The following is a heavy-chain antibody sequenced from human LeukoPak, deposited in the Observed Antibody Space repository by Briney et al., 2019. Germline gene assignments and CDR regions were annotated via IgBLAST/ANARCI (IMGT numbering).Heavy chain of an antibody. Sequence: PSETLSLTCTVSGDSISSSDYCWSWIRQPPGRGLEFVGCLYVSGSTYYNPSLNGRVTISVDTSKNQFSLMLYYMTAADTALYFCARHRSHHGWFDPWGQGTLVTVSS. D-gene: IGHD2-8*01. J-gene: IGHJ5*02. CDR2: LYVSGST. CDR3: ARHRSHHGWFDP. CDR1: GDSISSSDYC. V-gene: IGHV4-39*01.